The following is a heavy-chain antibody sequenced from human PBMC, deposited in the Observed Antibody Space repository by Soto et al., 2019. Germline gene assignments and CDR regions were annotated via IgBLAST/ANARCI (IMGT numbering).Heavy chain of an antibody. CDR2: IYSGGST. J-gene: IGHJ4*02. V-gene: IGHV3-66*01. CDR3: ARDWRGYCSGGSCWPYFDY. CDR1: GFTVSSNY. D-gene: IGHD2-15*01. Sequence: GGSLRLSCAASGFTVSSNYMSWVRQAPGKGLEWVSVIYSGGSTYYADSVKGRSTISRDNSKNTLYLQMNSLRAEDTAVYYCARDWRGYCSGGSCWPYFDYWGQGTLVTVSS.